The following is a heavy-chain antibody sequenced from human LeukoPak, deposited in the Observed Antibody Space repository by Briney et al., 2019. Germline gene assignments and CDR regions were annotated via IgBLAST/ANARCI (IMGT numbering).Heavy chain of an antibody. CDR1: GGSISSYY. CDR3: ARSPGCGGSCYSGNYCYYGMDV. CDR2: IYYSGSA. V-gene: IGHV4-59*01. D-gene: IGHD2-15*01. Sequence: SETLSLTCTVSGGSISSYYWSWIRRPPGKGLEWIGYIYYSGSANYNPSLKSRVTISVDTSKNQFSLKLSSVTAADTAVYYCARSPGCGGSCYSGNYCYYGMDVWGKGTTVTVSS. J-gene: IGHJ6*04.